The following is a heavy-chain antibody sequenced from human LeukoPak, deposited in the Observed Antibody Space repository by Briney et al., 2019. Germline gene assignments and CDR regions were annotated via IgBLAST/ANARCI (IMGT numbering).Heavy chain of an antibody. CDR2: ISYDGSNK. CDR3: AKVWCYYDSSGPSKTTIQDV. J-gene: IGHJ6*02. Sequence: PGGSLRLSCAASGFTFSSYGMHWVRQAPGKGLEWVAVISYDGSNKYYADSVKGRFTISRDNSKNTLYLQMNSLRAEDTAVYYCAKVWCYYDSSGPSKTTIQDVWGQGTTVTVSS. D-gene: IGHD3-22*01. V-gene: IGHV3-30*18. CDR1: GFTFSSYG.